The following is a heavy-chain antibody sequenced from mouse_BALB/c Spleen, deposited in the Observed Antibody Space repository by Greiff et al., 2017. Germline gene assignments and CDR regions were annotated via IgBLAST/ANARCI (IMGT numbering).Heavy chain of an antibody. CDR1: GFSLTSYG. CDR3: ASNYYGSSYVFDY. D-gene: IGHD1-1*01. CDR2: IWSGGST. V-gene: IGHV2-2*02. J-gene: IGHJ2*01. Sequence: QVQLQQSGPGLVQPSQSLSITCTVSGFSLTSYGVHWVRQSPGKGLEWLGVIWSGGSTDYNAAFISRLSISKDNSKSQVFFKMNSLQANDTAIYYCASNYYGSSYVFDYWGQGTTLTVSS.